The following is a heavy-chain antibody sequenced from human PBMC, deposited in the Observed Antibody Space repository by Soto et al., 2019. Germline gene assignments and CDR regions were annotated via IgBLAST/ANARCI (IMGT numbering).Heavy chain of an antibody. CDR1: GGSFSGYY. D-gene: IGHD2-2*01. CDR2: VNHSGTT. Sequence: QVQLQQWGAGLLKPSETLSLTCAVYGGSFSGYYWTWIRQSLEKGLEWIGEVNHSGTTYYNPSLKTRVTISVHTPKNQFSLKMSSVTAADTAVYYCARGIGYCSSINCYSSRRLRFDSWGQGTLVTVSS. J-gene: IGHJ4*02. CDR3: ARGIGYCSSINCYSSRRLRFDS. V-gene: IGHV4-34*01.